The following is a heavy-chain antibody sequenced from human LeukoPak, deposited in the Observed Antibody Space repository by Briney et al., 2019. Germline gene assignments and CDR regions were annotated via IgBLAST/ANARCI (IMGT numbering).Heavy chain of an antibody. Sequence: GGSLRLSCAASGFTFSSYSMNWVRQAPGKGLEWVSTISGSGGRIYYADSVKGRFTISRDNSKNTLYLQMNSLRAEDTAVYYCARDSVFLSHWGQGTLVTVSS. CDR3: ARDSVFLSH. V-gene: IGHV3-23*01. CDR1: GFTFSSYS. J-gene: IGHJ4*02. D-gene: IGHD3-3*01. CDR2: ISGSGGRI.